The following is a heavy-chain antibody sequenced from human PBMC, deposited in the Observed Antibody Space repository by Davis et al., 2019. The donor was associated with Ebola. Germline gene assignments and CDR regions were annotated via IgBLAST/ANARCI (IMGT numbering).Heavy chain of an antibody. Sequence: SVTVSRLASVYTFTGYYTHWVRQAPGQGLEWLGWINHNSGGTDYAQKFQGRVTITRDTAINTAYMELSRLRSDDTAVYYCAAGVASGSYYGAFDIWGQGTMVTVSS. V-gene: IGHV1-2*02. CDR2: INHNSGGT. CDR1: VYTFTGYY. D-gene: IGHD1-26*01. J-gene: IGHJ3*02. CDR3: AAGVASGSYYGAFDI.